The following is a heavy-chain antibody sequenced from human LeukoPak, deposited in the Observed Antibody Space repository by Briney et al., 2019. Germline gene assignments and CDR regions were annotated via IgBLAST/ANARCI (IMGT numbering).Heavy chain of an antibody. J-gene: IGHJ4*02. CDR2: IYSGGST. CDR1: GFTVSSNY. D-gene: IGHD3-16*01. V-gene: IGHV3-66*02. Sequence: PGGSLRLSCAASGFTVSSNYMSWVRQAPGKGLEWVSVIYSGGSTYYADSVKGRFTISRDNSKNTLFHQMNNSLTAEPPVYYFARDPLGQQGDYWGQGTLVTVSS. CDR3: ARDPLGQQGDY.